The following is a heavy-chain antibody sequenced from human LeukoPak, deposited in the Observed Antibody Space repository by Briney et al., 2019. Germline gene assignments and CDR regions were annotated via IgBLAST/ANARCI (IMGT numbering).Heavy chain of an antibody. CDR2: IYYSGST. Sequence: PSETLSLTCTVSGGSISSYYWSWIRQPPGRGLEWIGHIYYSGSTNYNPSLKSRVTISVDTSKNQFSLKLSSVTAADTAMYYCEMRSRLVGFVALEICGQGTMVTVSS. J-gene: IGHJ3*02. V-gene: IGHV4-59*08. CDR3: EMRSRLVGFVALEI. D-gene: IGHD2-8*02. CDR1: GGSISSYY.